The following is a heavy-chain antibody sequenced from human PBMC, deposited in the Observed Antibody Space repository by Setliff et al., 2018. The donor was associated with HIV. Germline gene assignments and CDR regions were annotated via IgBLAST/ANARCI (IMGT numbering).Heavy chain of an antibody. V-gene: IGHV4-61*02. J-gene: IGHJ2*01. CDR3: SRGPPFDR. CDR1: GDSMTSGSYY. Sequence: PSETLSLTCTASGDSMTSGSYYWTWIRQPAGKRLEWIGRVTVNGATEYNPSLQSRVTISVDTSENQFSLKVTSVTAADTATYYCSRGPPFDRWGRGTLVTVSS. CDR2: VTVNGAT.